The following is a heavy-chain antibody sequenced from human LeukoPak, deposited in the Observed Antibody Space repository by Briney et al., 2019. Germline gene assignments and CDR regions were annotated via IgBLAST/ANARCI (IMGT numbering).Heavy chain of an antibody. Sequence: SETLSLTCTVSGGSISSYYWGWIRQPPGKGLEWIGYIYYSGSTNYNPSLKSRVTISVDTSKNQFSLKLSSVTAADTAVYYCARGFSRGATKNWFDPWGQGTLVTVSS. CDR1: GGSISSYY. CDR3: ARGFSRGATKNWFDP. D-gene: IGHD3-10*01. V-gene: IGHV4-59*12. J-gene: IGHJ5*02. CDR2: IYYSGST.